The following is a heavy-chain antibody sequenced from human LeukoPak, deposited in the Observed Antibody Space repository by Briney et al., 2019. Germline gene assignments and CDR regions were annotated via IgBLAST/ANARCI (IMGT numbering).Heavy chain of an antibody. Sequence: PGRSLRLSCAASGFTFSDYGMHWVRQAPGKGLEWVAVIWYDGSNKYYAYSVNGRFTVTRDNSKNTLDLQMSSLRAEDTAVYYCAREQYGSDDALDIWGQGTLVTVSS. CDR1: GFTFSDYG. J-gene: IGHJ3*02. CDR2: IWYDGSNK. D-gene: IGHD3-10*01. CDR3: AREQYGSDDALDI. V-gene: IGHV3-33*01.